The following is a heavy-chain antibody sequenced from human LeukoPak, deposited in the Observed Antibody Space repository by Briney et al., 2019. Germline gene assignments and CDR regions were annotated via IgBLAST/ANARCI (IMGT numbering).Heavy chain of an antibody. CDR1: GFTFSSYA. CDR3: AKAGAATPDYYYYYGMDV. Sequence: GGSLRLSCAASGFTFSSYAMSWVRQAPGKGLERVSAISGSGGSTYYADSVKGRFTISRDNSKNTLYLQMNSLRAEDTAVYYCAKAGAATPDYYYYYGMDVWGQGTTVTVSS. J-gene: IGHJ6*02. CDR2: ISGSGGST. D-gene: IGHD2-15*01. V-gene: IGHV3-23*01.